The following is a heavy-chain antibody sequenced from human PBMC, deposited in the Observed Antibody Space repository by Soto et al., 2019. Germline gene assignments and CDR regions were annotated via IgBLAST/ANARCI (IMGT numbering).Heavy chain of an antibody. D-gene: IGHD2-8*01. J-gene: IGHJ4*02. CDR2: INPIFGTT. V-gene: IGHV1-3*01. CDR3: AREDCTNGVCYLDY. Sequence: ASVKVSCKASGYTFTSYAMHWVRQAPGQRLEWMGGINPIFGTTKYAQKFQGRVTITADESTSTAYMELSSLRSEDTAVYYCAREDCTNGVCYLDYWGRGTLVTVSS. CDR1: GYTFTSYA.